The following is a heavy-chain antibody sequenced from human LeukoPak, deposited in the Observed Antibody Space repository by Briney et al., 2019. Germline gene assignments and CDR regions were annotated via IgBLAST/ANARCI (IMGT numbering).Heavy chain of an antibody. V-gene: IGHV1-18*04. Sequence: ASVKVSCKASGYTFTGYYMHWVRQAPGQGLEWMGWISAYNGNTNYAQKLQGRVTMTTDTSTSTAYMELRSLRSDDTAVYYCARESSSGDFDYWGQGTLVTVSS. CDR3: ARESSSGDFDY. CDR1: GYTFTGYY. CDR2: ISAYNGNT. J-gene: IGHJ4*02. D-gene: IGHD6-13*01.